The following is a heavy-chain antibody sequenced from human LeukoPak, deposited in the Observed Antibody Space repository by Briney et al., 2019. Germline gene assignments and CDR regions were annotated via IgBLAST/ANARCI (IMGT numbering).Heavy chain of an antibody. J-gene: IGHJ5*02. V-gene: IGHV5-51*01. CDR3: VRQRGSSGTINHFDP. D-gene: IGHD3-10*01. CDR1: GYSFTTYW. Sequence: GESLKISCETSGYSFTTYWIGWGRQMPGTGLEWVGAIYPDDSDSRYSPSFQGQVVISADRSIRTAYLQWNSLKNSDTAMYYCVRQRGSSGTINHFDPWGQGTLVTVSS. CDR2: IYPDDSDS.